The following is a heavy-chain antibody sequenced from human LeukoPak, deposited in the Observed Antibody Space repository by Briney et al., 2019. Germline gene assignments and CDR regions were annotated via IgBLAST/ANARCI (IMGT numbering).Heavy chain of an antibody. V-gene: IGHV1-2*02. Sequence: ASVQLSCRASGYTFTGYYMHWVRQAPEQGLEWMGWINPNSGGTNYAQKFQGRVTMTRDTSISTAYMELSRLRSDDTAVYYCARAKKYSSGWYYFDYWGQGTLVTVSS. CDR1: GYTFTGYY. J-gene: IGHJ4*02. CDR2: INPNSGGT. D-gene: IGHD6-19*01. CDR3: ARAKKYSSGWYYFDY.